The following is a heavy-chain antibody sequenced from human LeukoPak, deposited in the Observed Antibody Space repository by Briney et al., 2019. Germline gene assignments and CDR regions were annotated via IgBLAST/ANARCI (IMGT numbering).Heavy chain of an antibody. CDR3: FFFQAEDGIRVPYFFDY. Sequence: ASVKVSCKASGYTFTSYGISWVRQAPGQGLEWMGWISDYNGNAKYAQKVPGTVTMTTDTSTSTAYMELRSLRSDDTAVYYCFFFQAEDGIRVPYFFDYWGQGTLVTVSS. D-gene: IGHD2-21*01. V-gene: IGHV1-18*01. CDR2: ISDYNGNA. CDR1: GYTFTSYG. J-gene: IGHJ4*02.